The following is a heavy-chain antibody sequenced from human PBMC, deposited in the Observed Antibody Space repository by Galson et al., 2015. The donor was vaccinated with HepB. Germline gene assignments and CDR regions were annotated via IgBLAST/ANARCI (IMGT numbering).Heavy chain of an antibody. J-gene: IGHJ4*02. CDR2: ISAYNGNT. CDR3: ARGGGITIFGVVKDGGDY. Sequence: SVKVPCKASGYTFTSYGISWVRQAPGQGLEWMGWISAYNGNTNYAQKLQGRVTMTTDTSTSTAYMELGSLRSDDTVVYYCARGGGITIFGVVKDGGDYWGQGTLVTVSS. V-gene: IGHV1-18*01. D-gene: IGHD3-3*01. CDR1: GYTFTSYG.